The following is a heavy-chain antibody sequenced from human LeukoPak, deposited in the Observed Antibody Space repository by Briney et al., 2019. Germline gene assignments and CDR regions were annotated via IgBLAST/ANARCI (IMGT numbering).Heavy chain of an antibody. Sequence: PGRSLRLSSAASGFTFSSYGMHWVRQAPGKGLEWVAVISYDGSNKYYADSVKGRFTISRDNSKNTLYLQMNSLRAEDTAVYYCARDRMWEPLGQAFDIWGQGTMVTVSS. CDR3: ARDRMWEPLGQAFDI. V-gene: IGHV3-30*03. CDR2: ISYDGSNK. CDR1: GFTFSSYG. D-gene: IGHD1-26*01. J-gene: IGHJ3*02.